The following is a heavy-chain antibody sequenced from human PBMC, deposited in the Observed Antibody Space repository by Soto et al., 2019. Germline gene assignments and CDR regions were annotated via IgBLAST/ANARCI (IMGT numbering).Heavy chain of an antibody. CDR1: GFTFSTYW. V-gene: IGHV3-7*01. CDR2: INQDGSEK. CDR3: SRSLNS. Sequence: VGSLRLSCAASGFTFSTYWMDWVRQTPGKGLEWVANINQDGSEKNYVDSVKGRFNIYRDNAKNSLYLQMSSLTAEDSALYYCSRSLNSWGQGTLVTVSS. J-gene: IGHJ4*02.